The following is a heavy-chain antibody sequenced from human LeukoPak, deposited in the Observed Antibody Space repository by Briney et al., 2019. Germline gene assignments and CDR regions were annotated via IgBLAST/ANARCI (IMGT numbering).Heavy chain of an antibody. CDR1: GFTFSNAC. J-gene: IGHJ4*02. Sequence: GGSLRLSCAASGFTFSNACMSWVRQAPGQGLEWVGRIKSKTDGGTTDYAAPVKGRFTMSRDDSKNTLSLQMNSLKTDATAVYYCTTGIVGATVGSYWGQGTLVTASS. CDR3: TTGIVGATVGSY. V-gene: IGHV3-15*01. D-gene: IGHD1-26*01. CDR2: IKSKTDGGTT.